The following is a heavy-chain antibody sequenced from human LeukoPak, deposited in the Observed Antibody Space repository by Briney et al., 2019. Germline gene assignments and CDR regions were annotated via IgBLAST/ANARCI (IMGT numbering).Heavy chain of an antibody. CDR3: ARESRDYGDYGY. V-gene: IGHV1-69*04. CDR1: GGTFSSYA. Sequence: SVKVSCEASGGTFSSYAISWVRQAPGQGLEWMGRIIPILGIANYAQKFQGRVTITADKSTSTAYMELSSLRSEDTAVYYCARESRDYGDYGYWGQGTLVTVSP. J-gene: IGHJ4*02. D-gene: IGHD4-17*01. CDR2: IIPILGIA.